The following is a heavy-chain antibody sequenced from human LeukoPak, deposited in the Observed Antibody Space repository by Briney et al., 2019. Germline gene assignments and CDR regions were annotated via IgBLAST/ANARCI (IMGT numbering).Heavy chain of an antibody. CDR3: ARELWLGSSRAFDI. V-gene: IGHV3-11*06. D-gene: IGHD5-12*01. CDR2: ISGSGSDI. Sequence: GGSLRLSCAASGFTFSDYYMSWIRQAPGKGLEWLSYISGSGSDINYADSVRGRFTISRDNAKNSLYLQMNSLRVDDTAVYYCARELWLGSSRAFDIWGQGTMVTVSS. J-gene: IGHJ3*02. CDR1: GFTFSDYY.